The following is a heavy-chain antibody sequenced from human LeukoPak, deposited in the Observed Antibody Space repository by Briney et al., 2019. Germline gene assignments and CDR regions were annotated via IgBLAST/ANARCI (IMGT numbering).Heavy chain of an antibody. CDR2: IIPILGIA. J-gene: IGHJ4*02. D-gene: IGHD2-2*01. Sequence: GSSVKVSCKASGGTFSSYAISWVRQAPGQGLEWMGRIIPILGIANYAQKFQGRVTITADKSTSTAYTELSSLRSEDTAVYYCARDIDCSSTSCLPESYWGQGTLVTVSS. V-gene: IGHV1-69*04. CDR1: GGTFSSYA. CDR3: ARDIDCSSTSCLPESY.